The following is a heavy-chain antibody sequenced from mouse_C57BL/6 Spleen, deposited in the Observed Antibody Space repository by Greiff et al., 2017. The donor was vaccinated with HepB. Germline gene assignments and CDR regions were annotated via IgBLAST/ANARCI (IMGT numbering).Heavy chain of an antibody. V-gene: IGHV6-3*01. J-gene: IGHJ3*01. CDR3: TGGAWFAY. CDR2: IRLKSDNYAT. Sequence: EVHLVESGGGLVQPGGSMKLSCVASGFTFSNYWMNWVRQSPEKGLEWVAQIRLKSDNYATHYAESVKGRFTISRDESKSSVYLQMNNLRAEDTGIYYCTGGAWFAYWGQGTLVTVSA. CDR1: GFTFSNYW.